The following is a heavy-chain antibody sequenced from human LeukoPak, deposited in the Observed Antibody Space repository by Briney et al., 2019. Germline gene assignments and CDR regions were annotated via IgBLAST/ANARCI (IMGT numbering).Heavy chain of an antibody. CDR1: GFTFSRSW. D-gene: IGHD3-10*01. Sequence: PGGSLRLFCVASGFTFSRSWVSGLRQAPGKGPEGVDNMNKDGSRKYYVDSVKGRFTISRDNAKNPLFLQMNRLRDEDTAVYYCTRDSQGSGTYSTDHWGQGTLVTVSS. CDR3: TRDSQGSGTYSTDH. J-gene: IGHJ4*02. V-gene: IGHV3-7*01. CDR2: MNKDGSRK.